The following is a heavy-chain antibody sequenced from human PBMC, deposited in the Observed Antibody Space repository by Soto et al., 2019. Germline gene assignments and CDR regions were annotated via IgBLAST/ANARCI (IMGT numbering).Heavy chain of an antibody. Sequence: HPGGSLRLSCAASGSTLGDYTMHWVRQAPGKGLEWVSGISWDSGSIGYADSVKGRFTISRDNAKNSLFLQMNSLREEDTALYYCAKARQLRFLEWLPSFFDSWGQGTLVTVSS. J-gene: IGHJ4*02. V-gene: IGHV3-9*01. CDR2: ISWDSGSI. CDR1: GSTLGDYT. D-gene: IGHD3-3*01. CDR3: AKARQLRFLEWLPSFFDS.